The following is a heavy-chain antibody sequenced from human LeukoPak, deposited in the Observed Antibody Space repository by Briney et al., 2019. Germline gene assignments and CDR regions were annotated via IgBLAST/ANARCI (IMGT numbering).Heavy chain of an antibody. Sequence: GGSLRLSCAASGFTFSSYEMNWVRQAPGKGLEWVSYISSSGSTIYYADSVKGRFTISSDNAKNSLYLQMNSLRAEDTAVYYCARAGYGDHGPYYYYGMDVWGQGTTVTVSS. D-gene: IGHD4-17*01. CDR2: ISSSGSTI. CDR3: ARAGYGDHGPYYYYGMDV. CDR1: GFTFSSYE. J-gene: IGHJ6*02. V-gene: IGHV3-48*03.